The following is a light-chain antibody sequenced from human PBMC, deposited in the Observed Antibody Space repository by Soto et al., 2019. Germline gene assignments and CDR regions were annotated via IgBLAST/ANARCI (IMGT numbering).Light chain of an antibody. CDR2: DAS. J-gene: IGKJ1*01. CDR3: QQRSSWPWT. CDR1: QSVRSS. V-gene: IGKV3-11*01. Sequence: EILLTQSPATLSLSPGERATLSCRASQSVRSSLAWYQQKPGQAPRLLIYDASTRATGLPGRFSGSGSGTDFTLTIRNLEPEDLAVYYCQQRSSWPWTFGKGAKVEIK.